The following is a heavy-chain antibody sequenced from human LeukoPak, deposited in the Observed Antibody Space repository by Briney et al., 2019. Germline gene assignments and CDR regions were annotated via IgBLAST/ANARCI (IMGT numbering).Heavy chain of an antibody. D-gene: IGHD6-13*01. CDR2: INPNSGGT. J-gene: IGHJ4*02. Sequence: ASVKVSCKASGYTFTSYYMHWVRQAPGQGLEWMGRINPNSGGTNYAQKFQGRVTMTRDTSISTAYMELSRLRSDDTAVYYCARSRSIAAAGTLLGYWGQGTLVTVSS. CDR1: GYTFTSYY. V-gene: IGHV1-2*06. CDR3: ARSRSIAAAGTLLGY.